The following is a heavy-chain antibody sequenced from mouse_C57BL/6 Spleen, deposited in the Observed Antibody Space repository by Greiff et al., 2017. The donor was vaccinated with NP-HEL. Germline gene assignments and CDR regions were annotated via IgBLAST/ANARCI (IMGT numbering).Heavy chain of an antibody. Sequence: EVQRVESGGGLVQPGGSLSLSCAASGFTFTDYYMSWVRQPPGKALEWLGFIRNKANGYTTEYSASVKGRFTISRDNSQSILYLQMNALRAEDSATYYCARYSYGNYRYFDVWGTGTTVTVSS. D-gene: IGHD2-1*01. CDR3: ARYSYGNYRYFDV. CDR1: GFTFTDYY. V-gene: IGHV7-3*01. J-gene: IGHJ1*03. CDR2: IRNKANGYTT.